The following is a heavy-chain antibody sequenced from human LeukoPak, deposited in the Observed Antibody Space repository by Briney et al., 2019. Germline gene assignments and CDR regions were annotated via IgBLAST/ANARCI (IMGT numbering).Heavy chain of an antibody. CDR3: TRRVDTAMVEGIDFDY. CDR1: GFTFSSYA. D-gene: IGHD5-18*01. V-gene: IGHV3-23*01. CDR2: ISGSGGST. Sequence: GGSLRLSCAASGFTFSSYAMSWVRQAPGKGLEWVSAISGSGGSTYYADSVKGRFTISRGNSKNTLYLQMNSLRAEDTAVYYCTRRVDTAMVEGIDFDYWGQGTLVTVSS. J-gene: IGHJ4*02.